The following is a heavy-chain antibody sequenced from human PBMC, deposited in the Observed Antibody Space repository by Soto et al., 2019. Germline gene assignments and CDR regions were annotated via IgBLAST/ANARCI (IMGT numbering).Heavy chain of an antibody. CDR3: ARLIFGSPRWFDP. CDR2: IYYSGST. D-gene: IGHD3-10*02. Sequence: SETLSLTCTVSGKSISSGGYYWSWIRQHPGKGLEWTGYIYYSGSTYYNPSQKSLVTISVDTSKTQFPLKLSPVTAADTAVYYGARLIFGSPRWFDPWGQGTLVTVSS. V-gene: IGHV4-39*01. CDR1: GKSISSGGYY. J-gene: IGHJ5*02.